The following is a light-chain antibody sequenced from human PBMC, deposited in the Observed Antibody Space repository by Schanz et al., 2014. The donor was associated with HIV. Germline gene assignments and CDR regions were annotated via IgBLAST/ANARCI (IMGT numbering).Light chain of an antibody. CDR3: QQYDDSPPIT. CDR1: QIISTS. Sequence: EAVLTQSPATLSVYPGERVTLSCRTTQIISTSLAWYQQRPGQPPRLLLYCASRRAAGIPDRFSGSGSGAAFSLTINRVEPEDVAVYYCQQYDDSPPITFGQGTRLELK. CDR2: CAS. V-gene: IGKV3-20*01. J-gene: IGKJ5*01.